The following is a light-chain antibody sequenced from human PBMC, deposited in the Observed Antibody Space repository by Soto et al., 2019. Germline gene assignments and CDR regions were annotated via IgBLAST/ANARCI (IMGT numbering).Light chain of an antibody. CDR1: QTVRSN. V-gene: IGKV3-15*01. J-gene: IGKJ4*01. Sequence: EIVMTQSPATLSVSPGARATLSCRASQTVRSNLAWYHQKPGQAPRLLISDASTRATGIPARFSGSGSGTEFTHTITSLQSEDFAVYYCLQYDNWPLSFGGGTRVEIK. CDR2: DAS. CDR3: LQYDNWPLS.